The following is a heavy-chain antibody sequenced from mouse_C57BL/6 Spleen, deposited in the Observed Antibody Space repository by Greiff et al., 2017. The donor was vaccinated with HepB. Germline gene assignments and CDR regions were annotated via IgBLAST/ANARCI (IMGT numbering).Heavy chain of an antibody. CDR3: ARDHPIYYGNYEGYYAMDY. Sequence: EVQLVESGGGLVKPGGSLKLSCAASGFTFSSYAMSWVRQTPEKRLEWVATISDGGSYTYYPDNVKGRFTISRANAKNHLYLQMSHLKSEDTAMYYCARDHPIYYGNYEGYYAMDYWGQGTSVTVSS. CDR2: ISDGGSYT. D-gene: IGHD2-1*01. V-gene: IGHV5-4*01. J-gene: IGHJ4*01. CDR1: GFTFSSYA.